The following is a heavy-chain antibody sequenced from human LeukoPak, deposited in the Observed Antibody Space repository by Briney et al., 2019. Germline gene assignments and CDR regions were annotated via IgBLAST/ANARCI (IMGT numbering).Heavy chain of an antibody. V-gene: IGHV3-23*01. D-gene: IGHD3-10*01. CDR1: GFTFSNAW. CDR2: ISGSGGRT. CDR3: TKDQGLLWFGELNV. Sequence: PGGSLRLSCAASGFTFSNAWMSWVRQAPGKGLEWVSAISGSGGRTYYADSVKGRFTSSRDNCKNMVSLQMKSLRAEDTAVYYCTKDQGLLWFGELNVWGKGATVTVSS. J-gene: IGHJ6*04.